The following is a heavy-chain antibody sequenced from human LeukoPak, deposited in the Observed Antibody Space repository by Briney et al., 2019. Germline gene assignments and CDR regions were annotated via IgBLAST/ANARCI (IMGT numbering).Heavy chain of an antibody. CDR3: AKDGKGYSSTL. J-gene: IGHJ4*02. V-gene: IGHV3-23*01. CDR2: ISDSGGST. D-gene: IGHD6-13*01. CDR1: GFAFRTYG. Sequence: GGSLRLSCAASGFAFRTYGMNWVRQAPGKGLEWVSDISDSGGSTHYADSVKGRFTISRDNSKNTLYLQMNSLRAEDTAVYYCAKDGKGYSSTLWGQGTLVTVSS.